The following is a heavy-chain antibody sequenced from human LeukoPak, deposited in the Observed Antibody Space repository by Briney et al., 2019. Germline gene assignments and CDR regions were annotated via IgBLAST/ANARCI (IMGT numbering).Heavy chain of an antibody. J-gene: IGHJ4*02. CDR1: GGTFSSYA. CDR2: IIPTFGTA. CDR3: ARESPRGATIGG. Sequence: ASVKVSCKASGGTFSSYAISWVRQAPGQGLEWMGGIIPTFGTANYAQQFQGRVTITADESTSTAYMELSSLRSEDTAVYYCARESPRGATIGGWGQGTLVTVSS. V-gene: IGHV1-69*13. D-gene: IGHD5-24*01.